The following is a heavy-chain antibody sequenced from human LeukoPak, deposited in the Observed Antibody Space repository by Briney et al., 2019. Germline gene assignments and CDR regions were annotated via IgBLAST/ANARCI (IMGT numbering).Heavy chain of an antibody. J-gene: IGHJ4*02. CDR1: GVSVSRNY. CDR2: ISTSGTI. CDR3: VHGDGAN. D-gene: IGHD2-21*02. V-gene: IGHV3-48*01. Sequence: GGSLRLSCAASGVSVSRNYMSWVRQAPGKGLEWVSYISTSGTIYYTDSVKGRFLISRDNAKNSLSLQMNSLRAEDTAVYFCVHGDGANWGQGTLVTVSS.